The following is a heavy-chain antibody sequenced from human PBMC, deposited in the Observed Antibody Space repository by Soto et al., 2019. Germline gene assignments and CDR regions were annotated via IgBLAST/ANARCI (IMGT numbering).Heavy chain of an antibody. J-gene: IGHJ4*02. V-gene: IGHV1-8*01. D-gene: IGHD1-26*01. CDR2: MNPNSGNT. Sequence: QAQLVQSGAEVKNPGASVKVSCKASGYTFTGYDINWVRQATGQGLEWMGWMNPNSGNTGYAQNFQGRVTMTRDSSITTAYMELTSLRADDSAVYYCAGAKVGSTGIDFWGQGTLVTVSS. CDR3: AGAKVGSTGIDF. CDR1: GYTFTGYD.